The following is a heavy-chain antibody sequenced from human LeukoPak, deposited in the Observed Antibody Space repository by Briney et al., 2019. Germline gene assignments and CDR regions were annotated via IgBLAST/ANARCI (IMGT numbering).Heavy chain of an antibody. Sequence: GGSLRLSCAASGFTFSSYGMHWVRQAPGKGLEWVAVISNDGSNKYYADSVKGRFTISRDNSKNTLYLQMNSLRAEDTAVYYCAKGGYSYGQYFDYWGQGTLVTVSS. CDR2: ISNDGSNK. CDR1: GFTFSSYG. V-gene: IGHV3-30*18. D-gene: IGHD5-18*01. J-gene: IGHJ4*02. CDR3: AKGGYSYGQYFDY.